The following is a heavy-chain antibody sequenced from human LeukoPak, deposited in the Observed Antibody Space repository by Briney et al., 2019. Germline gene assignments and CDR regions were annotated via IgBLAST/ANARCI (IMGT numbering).Heavy chain of an antibody. CDR1: GGSISSSGYY. J-gene: IGHJ6*03. CDR2: MYYSGST. CDR3: ARLRYCSSTSCYKGYRGYYYYYMDV. Sequence: SETLSLTCTVSGGSISSSGYYWGWLRQPPGMGLEWLGNMYYSGSTYYNPSLKSRVIISVDTSKNQFSLTLSSVTAADTAVYYCARLRYCSSTSCYKGYRGYYYYYMDVWGKGTTVTVSS. D-gene: IGHD2-2*02. V-gene: IGHV4-39*01.